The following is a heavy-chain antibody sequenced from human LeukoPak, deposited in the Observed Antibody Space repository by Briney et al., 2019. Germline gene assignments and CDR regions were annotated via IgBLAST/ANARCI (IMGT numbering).Heavy chain of an antibody. J-gene: IGHJ4*02. Sequence: PGGSLRFSCVVSGISLSNYAMTWVRQAQGKGLEWVSYISEKGGSTTYADSVKGRFTISRDTSLNTLYLQMNNLRAEDTAVYFCAKRGVVIRGILVIGYHQEAYHYDFWGQGVLVTVSS. V-gene: IGHV3-23*01. D-gene: IGHD3-10*01. CDR3: AKRGVVIRGILVIGYHQEAYHYDF. CDR1: GISLSNYA. CDR2: ISEKGGST.